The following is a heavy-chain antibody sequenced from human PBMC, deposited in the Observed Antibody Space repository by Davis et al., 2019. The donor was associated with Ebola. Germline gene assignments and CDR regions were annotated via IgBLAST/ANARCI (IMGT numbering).Heavy chain of an antibody. CDR2: IIPIFGTA. CDR3: ARETGTTNDYYYYYGMDV. D-gene: IGHD1-1*01. CDR1: GGTFSSYA. Sequence: AASVKVSCKASGGTFSSYAISWVRQAPGQGLECMGGIIPIFGTANYAQKFQGRVTITADESTSTAYMELSSLRSEDTAVYYWARETGTTNDYYYYYGMDVWGKGTTVTVSS. J-gene: IGHJ6*04. V-gene: IGHV1-69*13.